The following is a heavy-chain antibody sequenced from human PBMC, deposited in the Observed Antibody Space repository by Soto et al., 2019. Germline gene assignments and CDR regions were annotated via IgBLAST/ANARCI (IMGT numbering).Heavy chain of an antibody. D-gene: IGHD2-15*01. CDR2: INHSGST. CDR3: ARGRIRCSGGSCYRDFDY. J-gene: IGHJ4*02. CDR1: GGSISSSSYY. V-gene: IGHV4-39*07. Sequence: SETLSLTCTVSGGSISSSSYYWSWIRQPPGKGLEWIGEINHSGSTNYNPSLKSRVTISVDTSKNQFSLKLSSVTAADTAVYYCARGRIRCSGGSCYRDFDYWGQGTLVTVSS.